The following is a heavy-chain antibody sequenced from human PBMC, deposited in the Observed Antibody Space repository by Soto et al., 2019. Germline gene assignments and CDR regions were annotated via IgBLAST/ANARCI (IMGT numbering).Heavy chain of an antibody. Sequence: SETLSLTCAVYGGSFSGYYWSWIRQPPGKGLEWIGEINHSGSTNYNPSLKSRVTISVDTSKNQFSLKLSSVTAADTAVYYCAREGTGTKYFDYWGQGTLVTVSS. CDR3: AREGTGTKYFDY. J-gene: IGHJ4*02. CDR2: INHSGST. D-gene: IGHD1-1*01. V-gene: IGHV4-34*01. CDR1: GGSFSGYY.